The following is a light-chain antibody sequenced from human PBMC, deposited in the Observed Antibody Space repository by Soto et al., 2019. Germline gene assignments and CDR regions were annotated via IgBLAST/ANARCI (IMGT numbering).Light chain of an antibody. CDR2: EVS. CDR3: SSYTSSSPYV. CDR1: SSDVGGYNY. J-gene: IGLJ1*01. Sequence: QSVLTQPASASGSPGQSITISCTGTSSDVGGYNYVSWYQQHPGKAPKLMIYEVSNRPSGVSNRFSGSKSGNTASLTISGLQAEDGADYYCSSYTSSSPYVFGTGTKVTVL. V-gene: IGLV2-14*01.